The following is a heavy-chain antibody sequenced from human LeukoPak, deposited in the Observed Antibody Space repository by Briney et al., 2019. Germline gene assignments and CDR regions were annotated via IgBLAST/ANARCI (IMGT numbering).Heavy chain of an antibody. CDR2: ISSSSRTI. V-gene: IGHV3-48*01. CDR1: GFTFSSYA. J-gene: IGHJ6*02. CDR3: ARLRYYAMDV. Sequence: TGGSLRLSCAASGFTFSSYAMNWVRQAPGKGLEWVSYISSSSRTISYADSVKGRFTISRDNAKNSLYLQMNSLRAEDTAVYYCARLRYYAMDVWGQGTTVTASS.